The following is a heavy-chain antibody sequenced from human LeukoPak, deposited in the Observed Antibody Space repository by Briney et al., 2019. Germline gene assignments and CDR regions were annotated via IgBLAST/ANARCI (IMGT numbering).Heavy chain of an antibody. D-gene: IGHD3-10*01. CDR2: ISGSGGST. CDR1: GFTFSSYA. J-gene: IGHJ3*02. V-gene: IGHV3-23*01. CDR3: AKPVLLWFGESSTDDAFDI. Sequence: GGSLRLSCAASGFTFSSYAMSWVRQAPGKGLEWVSAISGSGGSTYYADSVKGRFTISRDNSKNTLYLQMNSLRAEDTAVYYSAKPVLLWFGESSTDDAFDIWGQGTMVTVSS.